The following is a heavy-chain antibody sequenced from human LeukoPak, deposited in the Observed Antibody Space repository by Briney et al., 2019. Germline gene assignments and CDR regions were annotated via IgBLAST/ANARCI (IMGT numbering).Heavy chain of an antibody. CDR1: GFTFSSYW. CDR3: VRPNFGGVYDY. D-gene: IGHD3-3*01. J-gene: IGHJ4*02. V-gene: IGHV3-74*01. CDR2: INIDGNST. Sequence: QPGGSLRLSCAASGFTFSSYWMHWVRHAPGKGPVWVSRINIDGNSTTYADSVNGRFTISRDNAKNTLYLQMNSLRVEDTAVYYCVRPNFGGVYDYWGQGALVTVSS.